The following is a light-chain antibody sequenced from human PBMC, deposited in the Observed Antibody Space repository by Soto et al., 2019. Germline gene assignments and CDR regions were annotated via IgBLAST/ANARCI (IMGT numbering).Light chain of an antibody. CDR1: SSDVGGYNY. V-gene: IGLV2-14*01. CDR3: NSYTSSSTHPYV. CDR2: DVS. Sequence: QSALTQPASVSGSPGQSITVSCTGTSSDVGGYNYVSWYQQHPGKAPKVMIYDVSKRPSGVSNRFSGSKSGNTASLTISGLQAEDEADYYCNSYTSSSTHPYVFGTGTKVTVL. J-gene: IGLJ1*01.